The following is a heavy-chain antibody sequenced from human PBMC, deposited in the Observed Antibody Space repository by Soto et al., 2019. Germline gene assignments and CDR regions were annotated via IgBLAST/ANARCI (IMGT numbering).Heavy chain of an antibody. CDR1: GGTFSSYT. D-gene: IGHD4-17*01. CDR3: ARDHLGRTTAETLWY. J-gene: IGHJ4*02. Sequence: QVQLVQSGAEVKKPGSSVKVSCKASGGTFSSYTISWVRQAPGQGLEWMGRIIPILGIANYAQKFQGRVTITADKSTSTAYMELSSLRSEDTAVYYCARDHLGRTTAETLWYWGQGTLVTVSS. V-gene: IGHV1-69*08. CDR2: IIPILGIA.